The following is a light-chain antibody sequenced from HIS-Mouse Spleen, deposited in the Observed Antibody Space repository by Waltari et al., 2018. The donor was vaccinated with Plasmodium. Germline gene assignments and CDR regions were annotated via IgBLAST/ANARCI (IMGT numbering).Light chain of an antibody. V-gene: IGKV3-15*01. CDR3: QQYNNWPPYT. CDR2: GAS. J-gene: IGKJ2*01. CDR1: QSVSSN. Sequence: EIVMTQSPATLSVSPGERATLSCRASQSVSSNLAWYQQKPGQAPRLLIYGASTRATGIPARFSCCGSGTEFTLTISSMQSEDFAVYYCQQYNNWPPYTFGQGTKLEIK.